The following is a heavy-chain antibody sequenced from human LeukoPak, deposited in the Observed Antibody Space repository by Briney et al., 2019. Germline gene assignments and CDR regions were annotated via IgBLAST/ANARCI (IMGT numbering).Heavy chain of an antibody. J-gene: IGHJ3*02. Sequence: GGSLRLSCAASGFTVSSNYMSWVRQAPGKGLEWVSVIYGGGSTYYADSVKGRFTISRDNSKNTLYLQMNSLRAEDTAVYYCARDLVATIGVRAFDIWGQGTMVTVSS. CDR2: IYGGGST. V-gene: IGHV3-53*01. D-gene: IGHD5-12*01. CDR3: ARDLVATIGVRAFDI. CDR1: GFTVSSNY.